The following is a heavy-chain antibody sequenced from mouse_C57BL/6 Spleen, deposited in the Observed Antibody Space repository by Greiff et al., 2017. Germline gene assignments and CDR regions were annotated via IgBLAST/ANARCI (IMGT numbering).Heavy chain of an antibody. CDR2: ISSGGSYT. Sequence: EVKLVESGGDLVKPGGSLKLSCAASGFTFSSYGMSWVRQTPDKRLEWVATISSGGSYTYYPDSVKGRFTISRDNANNTLYLQMSSLKSEDTAMYYCARQYSNSRYWYFDVWGTGTTVTVSS. V-gene: IGHV5-6*01. J-gene: IGHJ1*03. CDR3: ARQYSNSRYWYFDV. CDR1: GFTFSSYG. D-gene: IGHD2-5*01.